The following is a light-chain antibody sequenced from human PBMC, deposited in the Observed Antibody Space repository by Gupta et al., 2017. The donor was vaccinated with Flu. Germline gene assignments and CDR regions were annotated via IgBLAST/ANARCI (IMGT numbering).Light chain of an antibody. CDR3: QTWGSGIRV. CDR2: VTSDGSH. CDR1: SGHSRFA. V-gene: IGLV4-69*01. J-gene: IGLJ3*02. Sequence: SGHSRFAIAWHQQQPDKGPRYLMKVTSDGSHTKGDGIPDRFSGSSSGAERYLVISSVHSDDEADYYCQTWGSGIRVFGGGTRLTVL.